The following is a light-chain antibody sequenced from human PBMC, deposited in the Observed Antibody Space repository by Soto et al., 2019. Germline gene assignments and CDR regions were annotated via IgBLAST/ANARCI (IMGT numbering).Light chain of an antibody. J-gene: IGKJ1*01. CDR1: QSVSNH. V-gene: IGKV3-20*01. CDR3: QQYGSSPWT. CDR2: DAS. Sequence: EIVLTQSPATLSLSPGERATLSCRASQSVSNHLAWYQQKPGQAPRLLIYDASNRATGIPARFSGSGSGTDFTLTISRLEPEDFAVYYCQQYGSSPWTFGQGTKVDIK.